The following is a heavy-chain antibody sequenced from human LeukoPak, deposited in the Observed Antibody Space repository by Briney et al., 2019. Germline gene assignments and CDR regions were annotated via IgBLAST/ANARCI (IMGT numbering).Heavy chain of an antibody. J-gene: IGHJ5*02. D-gene: IGHD6-19*01. CDR2: TVSRGTT. CDR3: AKCSTSAYTTGWCNWIDP. CDR1: GFTFTSDA. V-gene: IGHV3-23*01. Sequence: GGSLRLSCVASGFTFTSDAMDWVRQAPGKGLEWVSSTVSRGTTQYADSVKGRFTVSRDTSKNTLYLQMNSLRADDTAVYYCAKCSTSAYTTGWCNWIDPWGQGTLVTVSS.